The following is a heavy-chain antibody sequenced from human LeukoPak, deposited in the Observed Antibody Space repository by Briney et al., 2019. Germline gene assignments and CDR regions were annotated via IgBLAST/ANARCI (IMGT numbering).Heavy chain of an antibody. CDR2: IRDDESNK. Sequence: GGSLRLSCAASGFTFTSYGMHWVRQAPGKGLEWVAFIRDDESNKYYADSVKGRFTIARDNSKNTMYLKMNSLRAEDTAVYYCAKDDYWGQGTLVTVSS. CDR1: GFTFTSYG. J-gene: IGHJ4*02. V-gene: IGHV3-30*02. CDR3: AKDDY.